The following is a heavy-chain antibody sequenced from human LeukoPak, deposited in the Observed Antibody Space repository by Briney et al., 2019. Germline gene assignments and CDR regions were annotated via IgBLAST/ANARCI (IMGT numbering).Heavy chain of an antibody. Sequence: ASVKVSCKASGYTFTSYGISWVRQAPGQGLEWMGWISAYNGNTNYAQKFQGRVTMTRDTSISTAYMELRSLRSDDTAVYYCARGPIIDIAIVPAADEYYYMDVWGKGTTVTVSS. J-gene: IGHJ6*03. CDR2: ISAYNGNT. V-gene: IGHV1-18*01. CDR3: ARGPIIDIAIVPAADEYYYMDV. CDR1: GYTFTSYG. D-gene: IGHD2-2*01.